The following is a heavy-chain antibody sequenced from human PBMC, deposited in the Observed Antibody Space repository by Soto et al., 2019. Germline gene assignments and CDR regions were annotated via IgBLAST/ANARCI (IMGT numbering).Heavy chain of an antibody. V-gene: IGHV3-33*05. Sequence: QVQLVESGGGVVQPGRSLRLSCAASGFTFSSYGMHWVRQAPGKGLEWVAVILYDGSNKYYADSVKGRFTISRDNSKNTLYLQMNSLRSEDTAVYYCARPGIAAAGTSYWGQGTLVTVSS. D-gene: IGHD6-13*01. J-gene: IGHJ4*02. CDR2: ILYDGSNK. CDR3: ARPGIAAAGTSY. CDR1: GFTFSSYG.